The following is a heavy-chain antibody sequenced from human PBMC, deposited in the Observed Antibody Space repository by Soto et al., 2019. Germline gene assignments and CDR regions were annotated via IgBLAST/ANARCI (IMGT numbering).Heavy chain of an antibody. J-gene: IGHJ4*02. D-gene: IGHD3-10*01. CDR2: IYYSGST. CDR3: ARESTXVRGVIDY. CDR1: GGSISSGGYY. V-gene: IGHV4-31*03. Sequence: SETLSLTCTVFGGSISSGGYYWSWIRQHPGKGLEWIGYIYYSGSTYYNPSLKSRVTISVDTSKNQFSLKLSSVTAADTAVYYCARESTXVRGVIDYWGQGTLVTVS.